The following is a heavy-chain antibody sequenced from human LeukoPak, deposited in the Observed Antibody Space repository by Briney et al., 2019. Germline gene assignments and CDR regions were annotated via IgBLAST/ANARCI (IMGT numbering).Heavy chain of an antibody. CDR2: ISSSSSYI. CDR3: AREVQEAAAGTFWYFDL. V-gene: IGHV3-21*01. D-gene: IGHD6-13*01. CDR1: GFTFSSYS. J-gene: IGHJ2*01. Sequence: PGGSLRLSCAASGFTFSSYSMNWVRQAPGKGLEWVSSISSSSSYIYYADSVKGRFTISRDNAKKSLYLQMNSLRAEDTAVYYCAREVQEAAAGTFWYFDLWGRGTLVTVSS.